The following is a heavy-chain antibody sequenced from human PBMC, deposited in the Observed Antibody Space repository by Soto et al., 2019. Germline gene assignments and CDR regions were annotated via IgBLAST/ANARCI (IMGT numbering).Heavy chain of an antibody. Sequence: SETLSLTCTVSGGSISSGGYYWSWIRQHPGKGLEWIGYIYYSGSTYYNPSLKSRVTISVDTSKNQFSLKLSSVTAADMAVYYCASALERPYYFDYWGQGTLVTVSS. D-gene: IGHD1-1*01. V-gene: IGHV4-31*03. CDR3: ASALERPYYFDY. CDR2: IYYSGST. J-gene: IGHJ4*02. CDR1: GGSISSGGYY.